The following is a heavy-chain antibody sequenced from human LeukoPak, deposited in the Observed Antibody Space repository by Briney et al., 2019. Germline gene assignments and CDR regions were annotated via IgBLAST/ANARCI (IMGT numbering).Heavy chain of an antibody. CDR2: IRYDGSNK. CDR1: GFTFSSYG. D-gene: IGHD2-2*01. Sequence: GGSLRLSCAASGFTFSSYGMHWVRQAPGKGLEWVAFIRYDGSNKYYADSVKGRFTISRDNSKNTLYLLMNSLRAEDTAVYYCAKHPYCSSTSCYFDYWGQGALVIVSS. V-gene: IGHV3-30*02. J-gene: IGHJ4*02. CDR3: AKHPYCSSTSCYFDY.